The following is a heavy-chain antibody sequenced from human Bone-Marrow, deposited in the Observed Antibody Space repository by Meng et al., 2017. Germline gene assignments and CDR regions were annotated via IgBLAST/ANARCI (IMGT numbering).Heavy chain of an antibody. CDR2: IYYSGRT. CDR1: GGSFSGYY. CDR3: ARDRDCSGGSCYYYYGMDV. Sequence: SETLSLTCAVYGGSFSGYYWSWIRQPPGKGLEWIGSIYYSGRTYYNPSLKSRVTISVDTSKNQFSLKLSSVTAADTAVYYCARDRDCSGGSCYYYYGMDVWGQGTTVTVSS. J-gene: IGHJ6*02. V-gene: IGHV4-34*01. D-gene: IGHD2-15*01.